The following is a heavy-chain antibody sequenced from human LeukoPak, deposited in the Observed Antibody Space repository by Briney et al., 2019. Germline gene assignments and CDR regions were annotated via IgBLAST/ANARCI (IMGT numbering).Heavy chain of an antibody. V-gene: IGHV4-4*07. J-gene: IGHJ5*02. D-gene: IGHD6-13*01. CDR3: ARCGIAAAGRFDP. CDR2: IYAGGNT. CDR1: GGSISNYY. Sequence: SETLSLTCTVSGGSISNYYWSWIRQPAGKGLEWIGRIYAGGNTDHNPSLKSRVTMSVDSSKNQFSLRLSSVTAADTAVYYCARCGIAAAGRFDPWGQGTLVTVSS.